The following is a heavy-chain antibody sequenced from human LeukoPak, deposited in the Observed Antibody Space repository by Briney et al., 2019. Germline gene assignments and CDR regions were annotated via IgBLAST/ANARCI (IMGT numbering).Heavy chain of an antibody. J-gene: IGHJ4*02. CDR3: AKGGMVRGTFDY. CDR2: ISGSGGST. D-gene: IGHD3-10*01. Sequence: SLRLSCAASGFTFSSYGMSWVRQAPGKGLEWVSAISGSGGSTYYADSVKGRFTISRDNSKNTLYLQMNSLRAEDTAVYYCAKGGMVRGTFDYWGQGTLVTVSS. V-gene: IGHV3-23*01. CDR1: GFTFSSYG.